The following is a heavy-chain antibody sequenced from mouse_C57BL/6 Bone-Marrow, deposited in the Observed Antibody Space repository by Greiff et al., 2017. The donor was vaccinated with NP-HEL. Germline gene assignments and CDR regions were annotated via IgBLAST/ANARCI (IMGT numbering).Heavy chain of an antibody. J-gene: IGHJ2*01. V-gene: IGHV14-4*01. Sequence: VQLKQSGAELVRPGASVKLSCTASGFNIKDDYMHWVKQRPEQGLEWIGWIDPENGDTEYASKFQGKATITADTSSNTAYLQLSSLTSEDTAVYYCTTRTKGLDYWGQGTTLTVSS. CDR1: GFNIKDDY. CDR2: IDPENGDT. CDR3: TTRTKGLDY.